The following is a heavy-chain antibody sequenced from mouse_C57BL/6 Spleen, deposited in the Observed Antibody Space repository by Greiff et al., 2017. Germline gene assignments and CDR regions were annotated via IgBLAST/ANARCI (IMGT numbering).Heavy chain of an antibody. CDR1: GYTFTSYW. Sequence: QVQLQQPGAELVMPGASVKLSCKASGYTFTSYWMHWVKQRPGQGLEWIGEIDPSDSYTNYNQKFKGKSTLTVDKSSSTAYMQLSSLTSEDSAVYYCARKEYAMDFCGQGTSVTVSS. CDR3: ARKEYAMDF. CDR2: IDPSDSYT. J-gene: IGHJ4*01. V-gene: IGHV1-69*01.